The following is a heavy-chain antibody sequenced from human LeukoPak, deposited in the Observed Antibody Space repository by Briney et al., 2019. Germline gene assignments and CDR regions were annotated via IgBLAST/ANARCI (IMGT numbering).Heavy chain of an antibody. CDR3: ARDLTYEGLDS. CDR1: GGSISSYY. Sequence: SETLSLTCTVSGGSISSYYWSWIRQPPGKGLEWIGYIYYSGSTNYNPSLKSRVTISVDTSKNQFSLKLSSVTAADTAVYYCARDLTYEGLDSWGQGTLVTVSS. CDR2: IYYSGST. J-gene: IGHJ4*02. D-gene: IGHD2-8*01. V-gene: IGHV4-59*12.